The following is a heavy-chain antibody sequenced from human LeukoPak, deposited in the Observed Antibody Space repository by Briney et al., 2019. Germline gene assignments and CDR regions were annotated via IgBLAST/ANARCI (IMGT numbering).Heavy chain of an antibody. CDR1: GFTFSNCW. J-gene: IGHJ5*02. Sequence: GGSLRLSCAASGFTFSNCWLGWVRQAPGKGLEWVANINQDGSERYFVDSVGGRFTISRDNAKNSLYLQMNSLRAEDTAVYYCARTSSSWSYNWFDPWGQGTLVTVSS. CDR3: ARTSSSWSYNWFDP. V-gene: IGHV3-7*01. CDR2: INQDGSER. D-gene: IGHD6-13*01.